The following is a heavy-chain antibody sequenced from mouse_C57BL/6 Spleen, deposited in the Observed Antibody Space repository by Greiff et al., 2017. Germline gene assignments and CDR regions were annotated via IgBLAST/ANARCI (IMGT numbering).Heavy chain of an antibody. CDR3: ARAITTVLAENYFDY. V-gene: IGHV1-4*01. CDR1: GYTFTSYT. J-gene: IGHJ2*01. D-gene: IGHD1-1*01. CDR2: INPSSGYT. Sequence: QVQLQQSGAELARPGASVKMSCKASGYTFTSYTMHWVKQRPGQGLEWIGYINPSSGYTKYNQKFKDKATLTADKSSSTSYMQLSSLTSEYSAVYYCARAITTVLAENYFDYWGQGTTLTVSS.